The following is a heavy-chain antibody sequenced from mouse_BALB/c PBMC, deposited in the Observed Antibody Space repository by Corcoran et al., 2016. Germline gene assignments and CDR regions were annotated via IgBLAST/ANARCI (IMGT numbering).Heavy chain of an antibody. CDR2: INPYNDGT. J-gene: IGHJ1*01. V-gene: IGHV1S136*01. CDR1: GYTFTSYV. Sequence: EVQLQQSGPELVKPGAAVKMSCKDSGYTFTSYVMHWVKQKPGQGLEWIGYINPYNDGTKYNEKFKGKATLTSDKSSSTAYMELSSLTSEDSAVYYCASDYYGYWYFDVWGAGPTVTVSS. CDR3: ASDYYGYWYFDV. D-gene: IGHD1-1*01.